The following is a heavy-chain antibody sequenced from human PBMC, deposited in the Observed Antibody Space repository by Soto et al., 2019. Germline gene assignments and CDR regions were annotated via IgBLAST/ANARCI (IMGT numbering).Heavy chain of an antibody. CDR1: GGSISSGDYY. CDR2: IYYSGST. V-gene: IGHV4-30-4*01. Sequence: SETLSLTCTVSGGSISSGDYYWSWIRQPPGKGLEWIGYIYYSGSTYYNPSLKSRVTISVDTSKNQFSLKLSSVTAADTAVYYCATPGSSGWYGLDYWGQGTLVTVSS. D-gene: IGHD6-19*01. J-gene: IGHJ4*02. CDR3: ATPGSSGWYGLDY.